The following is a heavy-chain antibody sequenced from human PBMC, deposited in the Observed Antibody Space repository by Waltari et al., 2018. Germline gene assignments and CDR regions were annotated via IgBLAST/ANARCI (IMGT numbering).Heavy chain of an antibody. V-gene: IGHV3-48*03. CDR3: ARDLAATVTTYDY. CDR2: ISSSGSTI. CDR1: GFTFSSYD. D-gene: IGHD4-17*01. J-gene: IGHJ4*02. Sequence: EVQLVESGGGLVQPGGSLRLPCSASGFTFSSYDMNWVRQAPGKGLEWVSYISSSGSTIYYADSVKGRFTISRDNAKNSLYLQMNSLRAEDTAVYYCARDLAATVTTYDYWGQGTLVTVSS.